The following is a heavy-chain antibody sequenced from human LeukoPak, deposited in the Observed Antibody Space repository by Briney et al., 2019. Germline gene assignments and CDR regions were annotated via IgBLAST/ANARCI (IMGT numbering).Heavy chain of an antibody. CDR1: GFTFDDYA. CDR3: AKDIYGTGIQDAFDI. CDR2: ISWNSGRI. V-gene: IGHV3-9*03. D-gene: IGHD1-1*01. J-gene: IGHJ3*02. Sequence: QPGRSLRLSCAASGFTFDDYAMHWVRQAPGKGLEWGSSISWNSGRIGYADSVKVRFTISRDNAKNSLYLQMNSLRAEDMALYFCAKDIYGTGIQDAFDIWGQGTMVTVSS.